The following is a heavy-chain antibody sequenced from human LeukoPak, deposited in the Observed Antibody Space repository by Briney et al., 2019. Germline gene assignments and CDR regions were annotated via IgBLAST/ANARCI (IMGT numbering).Heavy chain of an antibody. V-gene: IGHV4-59*12. Sequence: SETLSLTCTVSGDYIRSYYWSWIRQPPGKGLEWIGYMYYSGSTNDNPSLRSRVTMSVDTSKSQFSLKLSSVTAADTAVYYCARYGAAGFNWFDPWGQGTLVTVSS. CDR1: GDYIRSYY. CDR2: MYYSGST. J-gene: IGHJ5*02. D-gene: IGHD6-13*01. CDR3: ARYGAAGFNWFDP.